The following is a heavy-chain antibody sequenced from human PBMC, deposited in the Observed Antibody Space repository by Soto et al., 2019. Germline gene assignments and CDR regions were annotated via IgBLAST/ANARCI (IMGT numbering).Heavy chain of an antibody. Sequence: GGSLRLSCAASGFTFSSYGMHWVRQAPGKGLEWVAVISYDGSNKYYADSVKGRFTISGDNSKNTLYLQMNSLRAEDTAVYYCANDIQDYFDYWGQGTLVTVSS. CDR2: ISYDGSNK. V-gene: IGHV3-30*18. J-gene: IGHJ4*02. CDR1: GFTFSSYG. CDR3: ANDIQDYFDY.